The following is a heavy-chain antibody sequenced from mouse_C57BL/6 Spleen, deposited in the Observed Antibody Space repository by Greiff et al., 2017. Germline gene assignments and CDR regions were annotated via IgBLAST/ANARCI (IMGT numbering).Heavy chain of an antibody. CDR1: GFTFSSYA. V-gene: IGHV5-4*01. J-gene: IGHJ1*03. D-gene: IGHD1-1*01. Sequence: EVQVVESGGGLVKPGGSLKLSCAASGFTFSSYAMSWVRQTPEKRLEWVATISDGGSYTYYPDNVKGRFTISRDNAKNNLYLQMSHLKSEDTAMYYCARDTTVVATGYFDVWGTGTTVTVSS. CDR2: ISDGGSYT. CDR3: ARDTTVVATGYFDV.